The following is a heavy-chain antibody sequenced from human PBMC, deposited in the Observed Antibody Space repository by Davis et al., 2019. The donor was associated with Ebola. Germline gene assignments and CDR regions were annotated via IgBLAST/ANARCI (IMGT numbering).Heavy chain of an antibody. J-gene: IGHJ6*02. CDR1: GYSFTSYW. CDR2: IYPGDSDT. CDR3: ARLPLDGMDV. Sequence: PGGSLRLSCKGSGYSFTSYWIGWVRQMPGKGLEWMGIIYPGDSDTGYSPSFQGQVTISADKSISTAYLQWSSLKASDTAMYYCARLPLDGMDVWGQGTTVTVSS. V-gene: IGHV5-51*01.